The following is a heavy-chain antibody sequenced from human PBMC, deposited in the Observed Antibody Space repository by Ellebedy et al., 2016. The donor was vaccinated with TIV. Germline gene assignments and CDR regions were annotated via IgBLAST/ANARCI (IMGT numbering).Heavy chain of an antibody. V-gene: IGHV4-59*12. CDR3: ARAPNWGSVDY. D-gene: IGHD7-27*01. CDR2: IYYSGST. CDR1: GGSISSYY. J-gene: IGHJ4*02. Sequence: SETLSLXXTVSGGSISSYYWSWIRQPPGKGLEWIGYIYYSGSTNYNPPLKSRVTISVDKSKNQFSLKLSSVTAADTAVYYCARAPNWGSVDYWGQGTLVTVSS.